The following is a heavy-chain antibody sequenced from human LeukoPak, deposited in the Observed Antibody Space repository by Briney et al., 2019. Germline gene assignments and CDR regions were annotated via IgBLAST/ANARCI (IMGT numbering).Heavy chain of an antibody. J-gene: IGHJ4*02. CDR3: ARDREASGSYLNY. V-gene: IGHV3-33*01. Sequence: GGTLRLPCAASGFTFSRYGMHWVRQAPGKGLEWVAVIWYDGCNKYYADSVKGRFTISRDNSKNTLYLQMNSLRAEDTAVYYCARDREASGSYLNYWGQGTQVTVSS. CDR2: IWYDGCNK. D-gene: IGHD1-26*01. CDR1: GFTFSRYG.